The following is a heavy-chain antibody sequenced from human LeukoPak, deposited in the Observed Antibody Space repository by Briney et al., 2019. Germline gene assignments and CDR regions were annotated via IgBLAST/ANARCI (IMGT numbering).Heavy chain of an antibody. J-gene: IGHJ4*02. CDR2: ISYDGSNK. V-gene: IGHV3-30*01. CDR3: ARDLHDSTLDY. D-gene: IGHD3-22*01. CDR1: GFTFSSYA. Sequence: PGGPLRLSCAASGFTFSSYAMHWVRQAPGKGLEWVAVISYDGSNKYYADSVKGRFTISRDNSKNTLYLQMNSLRAEDTAVYYCARDLHDSTLDYWGQGTLVTVSP.